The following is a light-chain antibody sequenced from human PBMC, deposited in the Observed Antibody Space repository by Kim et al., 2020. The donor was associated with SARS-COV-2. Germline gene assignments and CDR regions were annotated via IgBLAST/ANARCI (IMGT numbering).Light chain of an antibody. CDR3: QAWDSSTAV. Sequence: SYELTQPLSVSVSLGQTASITCSGDNLGDKYACWYQQKPGQSPVLVIYQDSKRPSGIPERFSGSNSGNTATLTITRTQAMDEADYYCQAWDSSTAVFGGG. CDR1: NLGDKY. V-gene: IGLV3-1*01. CDR2: QDS. J-gene: IGLJ2*01.